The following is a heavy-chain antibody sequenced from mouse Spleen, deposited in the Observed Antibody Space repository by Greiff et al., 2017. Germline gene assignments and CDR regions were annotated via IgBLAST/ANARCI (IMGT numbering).Heavy chain of an antibody. D-gene: IGHD1-1*01. CDR3: ARSDYYGSSLWYFDV. V-gene: IGHV5-9-2*01. CDR2: ISGGGSYT. CDR1: GFTFSSYG. J-gene: IGHJ1*01. Sequence: EVKLMESGGGLVKPGGSLKLSCAASGFTFSSYGMSWVRQTPEKRLEWVATISGGGSYTYYPDSVKGRFTISRDNAKNNLYLQMSSLRSEDTALYYCARSDYYGSSLWYFDVWGAGTTVTVSS.